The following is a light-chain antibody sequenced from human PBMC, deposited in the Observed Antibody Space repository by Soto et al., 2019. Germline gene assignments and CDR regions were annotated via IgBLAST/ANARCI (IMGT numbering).Light chain of an antibody. CDR1: QSMNNY. J-gene: IGKJ1*01. V-gene: IGKV1-5*03. CDR2: KAS. Sequence: DIQMTQSPSTLSASVGDRVTITCRASQSMNNYLAWYQQKPGKAPKLLIYKASSLESGVPSRFSGSGSGTEFTLTISSLQPDDFATYYCQQSHTYWTFGQGTKVEIK. CDR3: QQSHTYWT.